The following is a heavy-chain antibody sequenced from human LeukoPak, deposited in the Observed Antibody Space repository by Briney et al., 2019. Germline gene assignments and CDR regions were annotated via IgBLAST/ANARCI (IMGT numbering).Heavy chain of an antibody. CDR3: ARGRGHYYDIIDY. J-gene: IGHJ4*02. CDR1: GYTFTSYD. CDR2: MNPNSGNT. Sequence: ASVKVSCKASGYTFTSYDINWVRQATGQGPEWMGWMNPNSGNTGYAQKFQGRVTITRNTSISTAYMELSSLRSEDTAVYYCARGRGHYYDIIDYWGQGTLVTVSS. V-gene: IGHV1-8*03. D-gene: IGHD3-22*01.